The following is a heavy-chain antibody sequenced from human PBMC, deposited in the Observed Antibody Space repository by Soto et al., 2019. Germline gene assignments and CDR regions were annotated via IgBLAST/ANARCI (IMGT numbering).Heavy chain of an antibody. Sequence: EVQLVESGGALVQPGGSLRLSCAASGFTFSSYDFHWVRQATGKGLEWVSGIGTAGDTYYAGSVKGRFTISRENAKNSCYLQVDGLYAGDTAVYYCTRGAAGCDYWGKGTLVTVAA. J-gene: IGHJ4*02. CDR1: GFTFSSYD. CDR3: TRGAAGCDY. D-gene: IGHD6-13*01. V-gene: IGHV3-13*01. CDR2: IGTAGDT.